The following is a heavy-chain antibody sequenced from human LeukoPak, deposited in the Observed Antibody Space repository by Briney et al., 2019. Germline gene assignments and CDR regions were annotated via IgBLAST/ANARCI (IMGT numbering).Heavy chain of an antibody. D-gene: IGHD6-19*01. Sequence: PGGSLRLSCAASGFTFSTYAMSWVRQAPGRGLEWVSAISGSGGSTYYADSVKGRFTISRDNSKNTLFLQMNSLRAEDTAVYYCAKDWRVAVAGHDYWGQGTLVTVSS. CDR1: GFTFSTYA. CDR2: ISGSGGST. J-gene: IGHJ4*02. CDR3: AKDWRVAVAGHDY. V-gene: IGHV3-23*01.